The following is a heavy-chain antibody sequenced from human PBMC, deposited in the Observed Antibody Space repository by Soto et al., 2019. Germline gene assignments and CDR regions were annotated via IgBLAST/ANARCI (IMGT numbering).Heavy chain of an antibody. D-gene: IGHD2-15*01. CDR2: IDAGNGNT. V-gene: IGHV1-3*01. Sequence: QVRLVQSGDEGKKPGASVKVSCKASGYTFTSYAMHWVRQAPGQRLEWMGWIDAGNGNTKYSQKFQGRVTITRDTSASTAYMELSSLRSEDTAVYYCARALGVVTDDYWGQGTLVTVSS. CDR1: GYTFTSYA. J-gene: IGHJ4*02. CDR3: ARALGVVTDDY.